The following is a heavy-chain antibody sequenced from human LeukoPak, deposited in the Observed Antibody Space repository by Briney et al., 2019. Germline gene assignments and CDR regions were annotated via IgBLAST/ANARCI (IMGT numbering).Heavy chain of an antibody. V-gene: IGHV1-46*01. CDR1: GYTFTTYY. CDR2: INASGGST. D-gene: IGHD5-18*01. J-gene: IGHJ4*02. Sequence: ASVKVSCKASGYTFTTYYMHWVRQAPGRGLEWMGIINASGGSTSYAQKFQGRVTMTRDTSTSTVYMELSSLRSEDTAVYSCARDPGSYGPSYYFDYWGQGTLLTVSS. CDR3: ARDPGSYGPSYYFDY.